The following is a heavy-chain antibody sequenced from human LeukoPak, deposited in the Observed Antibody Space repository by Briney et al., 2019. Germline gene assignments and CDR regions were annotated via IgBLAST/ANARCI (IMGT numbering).Heavy chain of an antibody. J-gene: IGHJ6*03. V-gene: IGHV3-23*01. CDR3: AKEYGYDYNYFYSMDV. CDR2: ISASGYNI. CDR1: GFTFTSLA. D-gene: IGHD1-1*01. Sequence: PGGSLRLSCVPSGFTFTSLAMSWVRRAPGEGGEGVSTISASGYNIYYAVSVQGRFPISRDNSKTTLYLQMNSLRAEDTAVYFCAKEYGYDYNYFYSMDVWGKGTTVTISS.